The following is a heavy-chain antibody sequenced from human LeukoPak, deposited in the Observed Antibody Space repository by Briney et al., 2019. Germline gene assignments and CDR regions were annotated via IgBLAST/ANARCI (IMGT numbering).Heavy chain of an antibody. J-gene: IGHJ4*02. CDR1: GDPISGYSNYK. CDR3: AREYSAFDY. CDR2: IYYHGST. V-gene: IGHV4-61*01. Sequence: PSETLSLTCTVSGDPISGYSNYKWSWIRQPPGKGLEWIGYIYYHGSTNYNPSLKSRVTFSVDTSKNQFSLKLTSVAAADTAVYYCAREYSAFDYWGQGTLVTVSS. D-gene: IGHD6-13*01.